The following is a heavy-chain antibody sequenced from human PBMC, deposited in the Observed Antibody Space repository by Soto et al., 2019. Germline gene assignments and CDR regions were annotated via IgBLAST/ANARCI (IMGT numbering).Heavy chain of an antibody. J-gene: IGHJ1*01. CDR1: GGSISSYY. D-gene: IGHD3-9*01. CDR2: IYYSGTT. CDR3: ARYQQYYEH. Sequence: SETLSLTCTVSGGSISSYYWSWIRQPPGKGLEWIGYIYYSGTTNYNPSLKNRVTISVDTSKNQFSLRLSSVTAADTAVYYCARYQQYYEHWGQGTLVTVS. V-gene: IGHV4-59*08.